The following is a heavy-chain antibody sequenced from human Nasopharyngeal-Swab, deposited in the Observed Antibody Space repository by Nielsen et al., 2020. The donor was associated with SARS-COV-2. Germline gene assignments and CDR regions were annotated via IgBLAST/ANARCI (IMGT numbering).Heavy chain of an antibody. CDR3: AKDSGAGFCDGGSCFPTNH. D-gene: IGHD2-15*01. CDR1: GFTFTSYA. Sequence: GALRLSCAASGFTFTSYAMNWVRQAPGKGLEWVSGMSGTGDNTYYADSVKGRFTISRDSSKNTLYLQMNSLRAEDTAVYYCAKDSGAGFCDGGSCFPTNHWGQGTLVTVSS. J-gene: IGHJ5*02. CDR2: MSGTGDNT. V-gene: IGHV3-23*01.